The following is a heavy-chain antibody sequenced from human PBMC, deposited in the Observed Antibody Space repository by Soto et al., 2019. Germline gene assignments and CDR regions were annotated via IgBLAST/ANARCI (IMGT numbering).Heavy chain of an antibody. J-gene: IGHJ6*02. D-gene: IGHD3-10*01. CDR3: ARDRGDGSGSLFYYGMDV. CDR2: IYYSGST. V-gene: IGHV4-30-4*01. CDR1: GGSISSGDYY. Sequence: SETLSLTCTVSGGSISSGDYYRSWIRQPPGKGLEWIGYIYYSGSTYYNPSLKSRVTISVDTSKNQFSLKLSSVTAADTAVYYCARDRGDGSGSLFYYGMDVWGQGTTVTVSS.